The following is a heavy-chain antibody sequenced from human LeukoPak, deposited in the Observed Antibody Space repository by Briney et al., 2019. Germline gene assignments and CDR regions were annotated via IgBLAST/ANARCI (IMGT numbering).Heavy chain of an antibody. V-gene: IGHV3-43D*04. Sequence: GGSLRLSCAASGFTFDDYAMHWVRQAPGKGLEGVSLISWDGGSTYYADSVKGRFTISRDNSKNSLYLQMNSLRAEDTALYYCAKDIAHCSSTSCYPDYWGLGTLVTVSS. CDR1: GFTFDDYA. CDR3: AKDIAHCSSTSCYPDY. D-gene: IGHD2-2*01. CDR2: ISWDGGST. J-gene: IGHJ4*02.